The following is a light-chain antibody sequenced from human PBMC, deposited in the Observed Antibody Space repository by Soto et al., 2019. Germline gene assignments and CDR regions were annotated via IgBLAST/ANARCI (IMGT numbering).Light chain of an antibody. CDR2: DAS. V-gene: IGKV3-11*01. CDR3: QQRSDWPYT. Sequence: EIVLTQSPATLSLSPGERATLSCRASQSISTYLAWYQHKPGQAPRLLIYDASTRATGIPARFSGSGSGTDFTLTISSLEPEDFALYYCQQRSDWPYTFGQGTKLEIK. J-gene: IGKJ2*01. CDR1: QSISTY.